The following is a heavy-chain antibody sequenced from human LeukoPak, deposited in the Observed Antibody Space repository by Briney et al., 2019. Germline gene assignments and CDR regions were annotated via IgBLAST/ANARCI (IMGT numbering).Heavy chain of an antibody. CDR2: TSSSGTNI. J-gene: IGHJ4*02. D-gene: IGHD1-26*01. CDR1: GFTFSSYE. Sequence: GGSLRLSCPAPGFTFSSYEMNWVRQAPGKGLEWVSYTSSSGTNIYYADSVKGRFTISRDNAKNSLYLQMNSLRAEDTAVYYCARMAGRGYYDYWGQGTLVTVSS. CDR3: ARMAGRGYYDY. V-gene: IGHV3-48*03.